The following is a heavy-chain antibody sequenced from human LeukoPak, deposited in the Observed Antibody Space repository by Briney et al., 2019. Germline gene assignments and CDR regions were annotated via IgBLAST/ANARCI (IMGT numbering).Heavy chain of an antibody. CDR3: AGGEAAMVLFDY. CDR2: IYYSGST. V-gene: IGHV4-39*01. D-gene: IGHD5-18*01. J-gene: IGHJ4*02. CDR1: GGSISSSSYY. Sequence: SETLSLTCTVPGGSISSSSYYWGWIRQPPGKGLEWIGSIYYSGSTYYNPSLKSRVTISVDTSKNQFSLKLSSVTAADTAVYYCAGGEAAMVLFDYWGQGTLVTVSS.